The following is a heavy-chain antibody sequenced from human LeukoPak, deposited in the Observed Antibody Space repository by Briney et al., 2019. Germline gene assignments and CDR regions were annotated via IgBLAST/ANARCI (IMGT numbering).Heavy chain of an antibody. D-gene: IGHD5-12*01. Sequence: GGSLRLSCVASGFVFSNYWMGWIRQAPGKGLEWVANINQDGSDKYHVDSVKGRFTISRDSAKNSLYLQMISLRAEDTAVYYCGRGNSGSYYSGVDVWGQGTTVTVSS. CDR2: INQDGSDK. J-gene: IGHJ6*02. CDR1: GFVFSNYW. CDR3: GRGNSGSYYSGVDV. V-gene: IGHV3-7*01.